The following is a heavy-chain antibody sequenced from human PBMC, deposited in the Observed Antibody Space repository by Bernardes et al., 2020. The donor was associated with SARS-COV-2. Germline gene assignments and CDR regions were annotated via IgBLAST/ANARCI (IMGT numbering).Heavy chain of an antibody. V-gene: IGHV1-3*01. D-gene: IGHD5-12*01. Sequence: ASVQVSCKASGDPFTYYAFHWVRQAPGQRPEWMGWINAASGDTRYSQKFQGRVTITRDTSASTVYMDLNSLTSEDTSVYYCARIHSGFDSSDYWGQGTLITVSS. CDR2: INAASGDT. CDR3: ARIHSGFDSSDY. CDR1: GDPFTYYA. J-gene: IGHJ4*02.